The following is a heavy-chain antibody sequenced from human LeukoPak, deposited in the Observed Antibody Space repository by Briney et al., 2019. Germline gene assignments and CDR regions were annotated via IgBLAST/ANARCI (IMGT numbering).Heavy chain of an antibody. CDR2: INPDGSEK. CDR1: GFTFSKYW. Sequence: QPGGSLRLSCVVSGFTFSKYWMTWARQAPGKGLEWVANINPDGSEKHHVDSVKDRFTISRDNAKNSLYLQMNSLRAEDTAVFYCAKEPRHCGGDCFSLFDYWGQGTLVTVSS. V-gene: IGHV3-7*05. CDR3: AKEPRHCGGDCFSLFDY. D-gene: IGHD2-21*02. J-gene: IGHJ4*02.